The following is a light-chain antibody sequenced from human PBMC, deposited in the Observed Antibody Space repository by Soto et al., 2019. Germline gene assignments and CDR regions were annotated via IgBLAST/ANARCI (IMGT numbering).Light chain of an antibody. CDR3: SSYSTTSFFV. Sequence: QSALTQPASVSGSPGQSITISCTGTSSDVGGYNYVSWYQQYPGKAPQLMIFDVNDRPSGVSYRFSGSKSGNTASLTISGLQAEDEAHYYCSSYSTTSFFVSGTGTKVTVL. V-gene: IGLV2-14*01. CDR1: SSDVGGYNY. J-gene: IGLJ1*01. CDR2: DVN.